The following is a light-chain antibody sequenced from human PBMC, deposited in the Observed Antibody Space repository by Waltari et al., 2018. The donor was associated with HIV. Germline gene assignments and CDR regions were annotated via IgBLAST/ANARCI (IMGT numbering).Light chain of an antibody. Sequence: DITLSQSPSTLSASVGDSITLTYRASQSISNSLAWYQQKPGKAPKLLIYKASSLESGVPSRFSGSGSGTEFTLTISSLQPDDFATYYCQQYNSYVTFGPGTKVDIK. J-gene: IGKJ3*01. V-gene: IGKV1-5*03. CDR2: KAS. CDR1: QSISNS. CDR3: QQYNSYVT.